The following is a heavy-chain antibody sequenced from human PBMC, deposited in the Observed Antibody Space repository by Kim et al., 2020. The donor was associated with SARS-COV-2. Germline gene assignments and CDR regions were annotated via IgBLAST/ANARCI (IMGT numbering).Heavy chain of an antibody. CDR3: ARLGGRGLTGGYSGLRY. CDR1: GGSISSYY. V-gene: IGHV4-59*08. J-gene: IGHJ4*02. CDR2: IYYSGST. Sequence: SETLSLTCTVSGGSISSYYWSWIRQPPGKGLEWIGYIYYSGSTNYNPSLKSRVTISVDTSKNQFSLKLSSVTAADTAVYYCARLGGRGLTGGYSGLRYWGQGTLVTVSS. D-gene: IGHD1-26*01.